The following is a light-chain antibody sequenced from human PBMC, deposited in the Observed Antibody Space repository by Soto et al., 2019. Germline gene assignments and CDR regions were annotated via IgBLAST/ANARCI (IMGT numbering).Light chain of an antibody. V-gene: IGKV1-33*01. Sequence: IQMTQSPSSLSASVGDRVTITCQASQDISKNFNWYQQKPGKAPKLLIYDASSLQTGVPSRINGSGSATHFTFTISSLQPEDIATYYCQQYDNLLPITFGPGTRLEIK. J-gene: IGKJ5*01. CDR3: QQYDNLLPIT. CDR2: DAS. CDR1: QDISKN.